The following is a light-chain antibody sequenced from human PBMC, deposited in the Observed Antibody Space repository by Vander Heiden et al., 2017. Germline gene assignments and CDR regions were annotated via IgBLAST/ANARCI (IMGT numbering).Light chain of an antibody. J-gene: IGLJ1*01. CDR3: QSYDSTLSGYV. Sequence: QSVLTQPPSVSRAPGQRVTISSTGSSSNIGAGFDVHWYQQFSTTAPKLLIFGNNNRPSGVPDRFSGSKSGTSASLAIAGLQAEDEADYYCQSYDSTLSGYVFGTGTKVTVL. CDR1: SSNIGAGFD. CDR2: GNN. V-gene: IGLV1-40*01.